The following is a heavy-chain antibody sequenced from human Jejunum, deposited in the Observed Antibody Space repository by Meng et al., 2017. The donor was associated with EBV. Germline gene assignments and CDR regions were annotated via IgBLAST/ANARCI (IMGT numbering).Heavy chain of an antibody. Sequence: QLELLQAGSGLVNPSQTLSLPCAVSGDSITRGAYLWSWIRQPPGKGLEWIGNIYHIGSTYYNLALKSRVTISVDRSKNQFSLKLTSVTAADTAVYYCARGGPDFGDYVPFDYWGQGTLVTVSS. CDR3: ARGGPDFGDYVPFDY. V-gene: IGHV4-30-2*01. D-gene: IGHD4-17*01. CDR1: GDSITRGAYL. J-gene: IGHJ4*02. CDR2: IYHIGST.